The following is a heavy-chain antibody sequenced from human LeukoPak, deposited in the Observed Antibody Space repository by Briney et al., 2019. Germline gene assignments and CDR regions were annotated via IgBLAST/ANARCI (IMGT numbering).Heavy chain of an antibody. D-gene: IGHD6-13*01. J-gene: IGHJ4*02. Sequence: ASVKVSCKASGYAFTGYYMHWVRQAPGQGLEWMGWINPNSGATNYEQKFQGRVTMTWDTSISTAYMELSRLTSDDTAVYYCARTSPWSSSNWLALNYWGQGTLVTVSS. CDR1: GYAFTGYY. CDR2: INPNSGAT. V-gene: IGHV1-2*02. CDR3: ARTSPWSSSNWLALNY.